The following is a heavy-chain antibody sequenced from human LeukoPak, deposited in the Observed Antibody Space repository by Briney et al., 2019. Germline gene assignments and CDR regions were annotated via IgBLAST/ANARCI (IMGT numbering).Heavy chain of an antibody. J-gene: IGHJ4*02. CDR1: GFTFSSYV. V-gene: IGHV3-48*03. CDR2: ISTSGSTI. Sequence: GGSLRLSCAASGFTFSSYVMDWVRQAPGKGLEWVSHISTSGSTINYADSVKGRFTISRDNAKNSLYLQMNSLRAEDTAVYYCARGGSYFVHWGQGTLVTVSS. D-gene: IGHD3-16*01. CDR3: ARGGSYFVH.